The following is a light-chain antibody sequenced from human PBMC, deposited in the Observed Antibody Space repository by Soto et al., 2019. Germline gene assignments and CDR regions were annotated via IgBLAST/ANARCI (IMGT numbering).Light chain of an antibody. CDR1: QSVSSSY. CDR2: GAS. CDR3: QQYGSSPLT. J-gene: IGKJ4*01. Sequence: EIVLTQSPGTLSLSPGERATLSCRASQSVSSSYLAWYQQRPGRAPRLLIYGASSRATGIPDRFSGSGSGTDFTLTIGRLEPEDFAVYYCQQYGSSPLTFGGGTKVEI. V-gene: IGKV3-20*01.